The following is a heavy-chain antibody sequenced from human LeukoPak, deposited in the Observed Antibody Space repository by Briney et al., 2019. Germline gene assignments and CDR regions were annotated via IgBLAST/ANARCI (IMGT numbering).Heavy chain of an antibody. CDR3: ARAESLYGGNLAAAFDI. V-gene: IGHV1-18*01. Sequence: ASVKVSCKASGYTFTSYGISWVRQAPGQGLEWMGWISAYNGNTNYEQKFQGRVTMTTDTSTSTAYMELRSLRSDDTALYYCARAESLYGGNLAAAFDISGQGTMVTVSS. J-gene: IGHJ3*02. CDR2: ISAYNGNT. CDR1: GYTFTSYG. D-gene: IGHD4-23*01.